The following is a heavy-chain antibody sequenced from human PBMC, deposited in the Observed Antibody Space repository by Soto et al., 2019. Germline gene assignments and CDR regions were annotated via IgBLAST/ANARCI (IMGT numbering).Heavy chain of an antibody. CDR2: ISAYNGNT. CDR1: GYTFTSYG. Sequence: SVKVSCKASGYTFTSYGISWVRQAPGQGLEWMGWISAYNGNTNYAQKLQGRVTMTTDTSTSTAYMELRSLRSDDTAVYYCAISSLSTYYDFWSGPPSVDYWGQGTLVTVSS. V-gene: IGHV1-18*04. CDR3: AISSLSTYYDFWSGPPSVDY. D-gene: IGHD3-3*01. J-gene: IGHJ4*02.